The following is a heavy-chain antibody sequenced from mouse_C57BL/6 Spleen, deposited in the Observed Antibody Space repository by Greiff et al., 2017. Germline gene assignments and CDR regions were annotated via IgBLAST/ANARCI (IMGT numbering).Heavy chain of an antibody. CDR3: AGSNNSYAMDY. Sequence: EVKLVESGGGLVKPGGSLKLSCAASGFTFSDYGIHWVRQAPEKGLEWVAYISSGSSTSYYADTVKGRCTSSRDDTKKSLVLQITNLRSEDKAMYYCAGSNNSYAMDYWGQGTSVTVSS. CDR2: ISSGSSTS. V-gene: IGHV5-17*01. J-gene: IGHJ4*01. CDR1: GFTFSDYG. D-gene: IGHD1-1*01.